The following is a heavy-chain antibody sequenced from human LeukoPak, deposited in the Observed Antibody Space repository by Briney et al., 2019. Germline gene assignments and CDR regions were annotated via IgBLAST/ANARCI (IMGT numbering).Heavy chain of an antibody. CDR1: GGSFSGYY. CDR2: INHSGST. V-gene: IGHV4-34*01. D-gene: IGHD4-17*01. Sequence: KPSETLSLTCAVYGGSFSGYYWSWIRQPPGKGLEWIGEINHSGSTNHNPSLKSRVTISVDTSKNQFSLKLSSVTAADTAVYYCARGRMTNGYFDYWGQGTLVTVSS. CDR3: ARGRMTNGYFDY. J-gene: IGHJ4*02.